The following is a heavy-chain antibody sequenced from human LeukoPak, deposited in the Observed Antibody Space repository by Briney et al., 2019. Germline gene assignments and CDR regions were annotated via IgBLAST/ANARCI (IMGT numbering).Heavy chain of an antibody. D-gene: IGHD5-12*01. CDR2: INPNSGGT. Sequence: ASVKVSCKASGYTFTGYYMHWVRQAPGQGLEWMGWINPNSGGTNYAQKFQGRVTMTRDTSISTAYMGLSRLRSDDTAVYYCARVDIVATPYYYYYYYMDVWGKGTTVTVSS. V-gene: IGHV1-2*02. J-gene: IGHJ6*03. CDR3: ARVDIVATPYYYYYYYMDV. CDR1: GYTFTGYY.